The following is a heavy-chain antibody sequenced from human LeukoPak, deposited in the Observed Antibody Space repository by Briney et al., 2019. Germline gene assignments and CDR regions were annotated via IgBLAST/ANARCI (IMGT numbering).Heavy chain of an antibody. V-gene: IGHV4-4*08. J-gene: IGHJ4*02. CDR2: IYDSGST. Sequence: SETLSLTCTVSGGSITYYHWSWIRQPPGKGLEWIASIYDSGSTYYNPSLKSRVTISVDASKNQFSLKLSSVTAADTAVYYCARGRGYDYVWGSYRFYYFDYWGQGTLVTVSS. CDR1: GGSITYYH. CDR3: ARGRGYDYVWGSYRFYYFDY. D-gene: IGHD3-16*02.